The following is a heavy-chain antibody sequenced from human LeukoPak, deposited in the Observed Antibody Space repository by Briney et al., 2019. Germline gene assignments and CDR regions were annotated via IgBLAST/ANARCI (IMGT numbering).Heavy chain of an antibody. Sequence: PGGSLRLSCAASGFTFSSSGMHWVRQAPGKGLEWVAVISYDGSNKYYADSVQDRFTISRDNSKNTLNLQMNSLRTEDTAVYYCVKDALTRSHYGWFDPWGQGTLVTVSS. CDR2: ISYDGSNK. CDR3: VKDALTRSHYGWFDP. J-gene: IGHJ5*02. D-gene: IGHD4-17*01. CDR1: GFTFSSSG. V-gene: IGHV3-30*18.